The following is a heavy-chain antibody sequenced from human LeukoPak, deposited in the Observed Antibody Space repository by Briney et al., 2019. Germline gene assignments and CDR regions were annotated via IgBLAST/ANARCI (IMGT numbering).Heavy chain of an antibody. CDR2: IYYSGAT. Sequence: SETLSLTCSVSGGSISNSRYYWGWLRQPPGKGLEWIGSIYYSGATNSNPSLKSRLTISVDTSKNQFSLKLSSVTAADTAVYYCARRNGDYWGQGTLVTVSS. J-gene: IGHJ4*02. CDR3: ARRNGDY. V-gene: IGHV4-39*07. CDR1: GGSISNSRYY.